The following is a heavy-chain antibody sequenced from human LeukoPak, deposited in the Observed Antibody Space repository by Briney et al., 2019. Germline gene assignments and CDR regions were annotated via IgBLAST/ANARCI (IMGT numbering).Heavy chain of an antibody. V-gene: IGHV3-21*01. CDR2: ISSSSSYI. Sequence: GGSLRLSCAASGFTLRSYWMNWVRQAPGKGLEWVSSISSSSSYIYYADSVKGRFTISRDNAKNSLYLQMNSLRAEDTAVYYCAGDSSGYKGVFDYWGQGTLVTVSS. CDR3: AGDSSGYKGVFDY. CDR1: GFTLRSYW. D-gene: IGHD3-22*01. J-gene: IGHJ4*02.